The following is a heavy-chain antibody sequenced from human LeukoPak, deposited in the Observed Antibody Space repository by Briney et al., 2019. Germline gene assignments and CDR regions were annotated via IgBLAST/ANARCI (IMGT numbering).Heavy chain of an antibody. J-gene: IGHJ6*03. V-gene: IGHV3-23*01. CDR2: ISGSGGST. CDR1: GFTFSSYA. CDR3: ARSTYYNFWSGSYDYYYYMDV. D-gene: IGHD3-3*01. Sequence: GGSLRLSCAASGFTFSSYAMSWVRQAPGKGLEWVSAISGSGGSTYYADSVKGRFTISRDNSKNTLYLQMNSLRAEDTAMYYCARSTYYNFWSGSYDYYYYMDVWGQGTTVTVSS.